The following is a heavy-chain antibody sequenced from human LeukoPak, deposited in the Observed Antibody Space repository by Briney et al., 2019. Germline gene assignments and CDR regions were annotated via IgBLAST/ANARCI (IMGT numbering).Heavy chain of an antibody. CDR3: ARSVNYYDSSGYYLVY. CDR2: IYPGDSDT. V-gene: IGHV5-51*01. D-gene: IGHD3-22*01. CDR1: GYSFTSYW. J-gene: IGHJ4*02. Sequence: GESLKISCKGSGYSFTSYWIGWVRQMPGKGLEWMGIIYPGDSDTRYSPSFQGQVTISADKSISTAYLQWSSLKASDTAMYYCARSVNYYDSSGYYLVYWGQGTLVTVSS.